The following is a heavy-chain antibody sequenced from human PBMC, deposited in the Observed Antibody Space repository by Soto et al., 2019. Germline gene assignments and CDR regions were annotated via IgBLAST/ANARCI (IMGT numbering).Heavy chain of an antibody. J-gene: IGHJ6*02. Sequence: QVQLVESGGGVVQPGRSLRLSCAASGFTFRSYGMHWVRQAPGKGLEWVAVISYDGSNKYYADSVKGRFTISRDNSKNTLYLQMNSLRAEDTAVYYCAKDRSPLLYYYYGMDVWCQGTTVTVSS. V-gene: IGHV3-30*18. CDR3: AKDRSPLLYYYYGMDV. CDR2: ISYDGSNK. CDR1: GFTFRSYG.